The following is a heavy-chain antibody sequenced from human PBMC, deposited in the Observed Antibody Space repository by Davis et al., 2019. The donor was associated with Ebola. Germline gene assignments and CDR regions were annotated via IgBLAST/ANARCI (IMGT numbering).Heavy chain of an antibody. CDR3: ARAERAAAGSGWFDP. CDR2: IKQDGSEK. J-gene: IGHJ5*02. V-gene: IGHV3-7*01. D-gene: IGHD6-13*01. Sequence: PGGSLRLSCAASGFTFNNYGRHWRIRQAPGKGLEWVANIKQDGSEKYYVDSVKGRFTISRDNAKNSLYLQMNSLRAEDTAVYYCARAERAAAGSGWFDPWGQGTLVTVSS. CDR1: GFTFNNYG.